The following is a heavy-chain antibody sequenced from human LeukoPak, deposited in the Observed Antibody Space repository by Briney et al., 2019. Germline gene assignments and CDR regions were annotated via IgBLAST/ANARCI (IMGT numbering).Heavy chain of an antibody. CDR1: GFSFNSYW. CDR3: VRDWSFDSDDYYLYGFDI. V-gene: IGHV3-7*01. Sequence: GGSLRLSCAASGFSFNSYWMSWVRQAPGTGLEWVANIRQDGSERYYADSLKGRFTISRDNAKNSLYLQMNSLRAEDTAMYYCVRDWSFDSDDYYLYGFDIWGQGTRVTVSS. CDR2: IRQDGSER. D-gene: IGHD3-22*01. J-gene: IGHJ3*02.